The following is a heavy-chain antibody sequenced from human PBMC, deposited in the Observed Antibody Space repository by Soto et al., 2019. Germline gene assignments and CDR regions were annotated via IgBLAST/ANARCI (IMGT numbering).Heavy chain of an antibody. D-gene: IGHD3-10*01. CDR3: ARVPADASTPLWFGEFGWFDP. V-gene: IGHV4-59*01. CDR1: GGSISSYY. Sequence: SETLSITGTVCGGSISSYYWSWIGQPPEKGVEWSGDIYYSGSTNYNPPLKSRVTISVDTPKNQSSLKLSSVTAADTAVYYCARVPADASTPLWFGEFGWFDPWGQGPLVTVSS. J-gene: IGHJ5*02. CDR2: IYYSGST.